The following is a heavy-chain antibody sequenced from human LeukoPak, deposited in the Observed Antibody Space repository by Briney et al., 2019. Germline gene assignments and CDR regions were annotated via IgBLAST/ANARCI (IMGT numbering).Heavy chain of an antibody. CDR1: GFTFSDYY. V-gene: IGHV3-11*01. CDR2: ISSSGSTI. CDR3: AKGGSPGYYYYYYYMDV. D-gene: IGHD3-16*01. Sequence: GGSLRLSCAASGFTFSDYYMSWIRQAPGKGLEWVSYISSSGSTIYYADSVKGQFTISRDNAKNSLYLQMNSLRAEDTAVYYCAKGGSPGYYYYYYYMDVWGKGTTVTISS. J-gene: IGHJ6*03.